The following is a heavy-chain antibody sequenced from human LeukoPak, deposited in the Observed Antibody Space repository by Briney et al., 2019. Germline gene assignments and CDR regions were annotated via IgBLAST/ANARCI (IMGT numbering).Heavy chain of an antibody. D-gene: IGHD6-19*01. J-gene: IGHJ4*02. CDR3: AKGAYSSGWYEFFNY. Sequence: PGGSLRLSCAASGLTFSNYAMTWVRQAPGKGLEWVSAISGTGGATYFADSVQGRFTLSRDNSKNTMSMQMNSLRAEDTAVYYCAKGAYSSGWYEFFNYWGRGTLVTVSS. V-gene: IGHV3-23*01. CDR1: GLTFSNYA. CDR2: ISGTGGAT.